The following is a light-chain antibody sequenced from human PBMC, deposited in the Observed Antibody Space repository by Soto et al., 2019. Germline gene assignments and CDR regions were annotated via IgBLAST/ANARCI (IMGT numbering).Light chain of an antibody. CDR1: QNVNID. CDR2: SAS. CDR3: QQYNTWPFT. Sequence: EIVLTQSPANLSVSPGESATLSCRASQNVNIDLVWYQQKPGQAPKVLMFSASARETGIPARFSGGGSETEFTLTISSLQPEDSAVYYCQQYNTWPFTFGPGTKVDIK. V-gene: IGKV3D-15*01. J-gene: IGKJ3*01.